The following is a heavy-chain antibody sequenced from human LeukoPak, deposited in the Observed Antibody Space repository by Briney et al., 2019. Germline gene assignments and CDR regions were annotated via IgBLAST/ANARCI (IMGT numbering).Heavy chain of an antibody. V-gene: IGHV4-59*01. CDR1: GGSIGSYY. J-gene: IGHJ2*01. D-gene: IGHD4-17*01. Sequence: SETLSLTCTVSGGSIGSYYWSWIRQPPGKGLEWIGYIYYSGSTNYNPSLKSRVTISVDTSKNQSSLKLSSVTAADTAVYYCARLDGDYANWYFDLWGRGTLVTVSS. CDR3: ARLDGDYANWYFDL. CDR2: IYYSGST.